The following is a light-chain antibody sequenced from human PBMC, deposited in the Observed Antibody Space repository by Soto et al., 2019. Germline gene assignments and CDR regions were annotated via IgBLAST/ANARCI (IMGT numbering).Light chain of an antibody. Sequence: DIQMTQSPSTLSASIGDRVTITCRTSQAISSWLAWYQQKPGKAPKLLIYKASTLESGVPSRFNGSGSGTEFSLTISSLQPDDFAPYYCQQYNSLSGTFGQGTKVEIK. CDR2: KAS. V-gene: IGKV1-5*03. CDR1: QAISSW. CDR3: QQYNSLSGT. J-gene: IGKJ1*01.